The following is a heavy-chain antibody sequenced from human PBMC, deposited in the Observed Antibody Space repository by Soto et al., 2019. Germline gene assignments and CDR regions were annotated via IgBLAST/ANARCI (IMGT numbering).Heavy chain of an antibody. Sequence: GESLKISCKGSGYTITDYWISWVLQMPGKGLEWMGRIDPSDSYTGNSPSFQGHVTISADKSINTAYMQWSSLKASDTAMYYCVRHRVGRYSYFDYWGQESLVTVSS. CDR1: GYTITDYW. D-gene: IGHD2-15*01. CDR3: VRHRVGRYSYFDY. CDR2: IDPSDSYT. J-gene: IGHJ4*02. V-gene: IGHV5-10-1*01.